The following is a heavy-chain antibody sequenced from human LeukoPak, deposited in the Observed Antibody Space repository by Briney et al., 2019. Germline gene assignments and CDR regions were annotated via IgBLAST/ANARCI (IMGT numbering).Heavy chain of an antibody. D-gene: IGHD6-19*01. V-gene: IGHV1-18*01. CDR2: ISAYNGNT. Sequence: ASVKVSCKASGYTFTSYGISWVRQAPGQGLEWVGWISAYNGNTNYAQKLQGRVTMTTDTSTSTAYMELRSLRSDDTAVYYCATSQGIAVAGRGLDYWGQGTLVTVSS. CDR1: GYTFTSYG. J-gene: IGHJ4*02. CDR3: ATSQGIAVAGRGLDY.